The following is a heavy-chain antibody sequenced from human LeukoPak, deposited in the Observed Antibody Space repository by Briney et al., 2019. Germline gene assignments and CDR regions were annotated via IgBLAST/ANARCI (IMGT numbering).Heavy chain of an antibody. CDR2: IIPYRGAT. CDR1: GYTFTGYY. Sequence: GASVSVSCKASGYTFTGYYMHWVRQAPGQGLEWMGWIIPYRGATNYAQNFQGRATMTRDTSINTAYMELNRLTSDDTAVYYCARQLGATARDYWGQGTLVSV. V-gene: IGHV1-2*02. D-gene: IGHD6-25*01. J-gene: IGHJ4*02. CDR3: ARQLGATARDY.